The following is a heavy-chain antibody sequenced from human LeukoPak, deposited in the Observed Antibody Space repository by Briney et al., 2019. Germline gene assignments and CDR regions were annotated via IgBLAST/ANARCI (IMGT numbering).Heavy chain of an antibody. J-gene: IGHJ4*02. D-gene: IGHD3-10*01. Sequence: GGSLRLSCVASGFTFSSYWMHWVRQAPGKGLEWISGIHWTGGIVAYAASVKGRFTISRDNAKNSLYLEMNSLKPEDTALYYCAKLMVGGLTKSPFDSWGQGTLVTVSS. CDR3: AKLMVGGLTKSPFDS. V-gene: IGHV3-9*01. CDR2: IHWTGGIV. CDR1: GFTFSSYW.